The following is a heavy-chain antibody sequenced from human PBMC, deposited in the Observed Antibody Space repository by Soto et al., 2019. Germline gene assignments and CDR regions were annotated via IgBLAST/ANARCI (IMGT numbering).Heavy chain of an antibody. V-gene: IGHV4-39*01. CDR1: GGSISSSSYY. J-gene: IGHJ4*02. CDR2: IYYSGST. Sequence: QLQLQESGPGLVKPSETLSLTCTVSGGSISSSSYYWGWIRQPPGKGLEWIGSIYYSGSTYYNPSLKRRVTISVDTSKNQFSLKLSSVTAADTAVYYCASTFYDFWSGYYGYFDYWGQGTLVTVSS. D-gene: IGHD3-3*01. CDR3: ASTFYDFWSGYYGYFDY.